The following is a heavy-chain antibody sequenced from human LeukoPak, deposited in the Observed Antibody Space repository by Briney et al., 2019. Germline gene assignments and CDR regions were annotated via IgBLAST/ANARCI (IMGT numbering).Heavy chain of an antibody. J-gene: IGHJ6*03. D-gene: IGHD6-6*01. CDR3: AKGIAARHHYYYYMDV. V-gene: IGHV3-43D*03. CDR2: ISWDGGST. Sequence: GGSLRLSCAASGFTFDDYAMHWVRQAPGKGLEWVSLISWDGGSTYYADSVKGRFTISSDNSKNSLYLQMNSLRAEDTALYYCAKGIAARHHYYYYMDVWGKGTTVTISS. CDR1: GFTFDDYA.